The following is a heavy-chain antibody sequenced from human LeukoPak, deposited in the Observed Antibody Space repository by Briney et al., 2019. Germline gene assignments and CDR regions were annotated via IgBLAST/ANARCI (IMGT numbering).Heavy chain of an antibody. J-gene: IGHJ5*02. Sequence: ASVKVSCKASGYTFTSYGNSWVRQAPGQGLEWMGRISPYNGNTNYAQKFQGRVTMTTETSTRTVYTELSSLGSADTAVDYCARGPEYDFSSCSSWFDRWGQGTLVTVSS. CDR3: ARGPEYDFSSCSSWFDR. V-gene: IGHV1-18*01. CDR2: ISPYNGNT. CDR1: GYTFTSYG. D-gene: IGHD3-3*01.